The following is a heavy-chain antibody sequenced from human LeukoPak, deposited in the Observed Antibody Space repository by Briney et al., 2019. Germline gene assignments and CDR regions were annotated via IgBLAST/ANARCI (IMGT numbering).Heavy chain of an antibody. D-gene: IGHD3-10*01. CDR2: ISWNSGSI. V-gene: IGHV3-9*01. CDR1: GFTFSSYS. Sequence: GGSLRLSCAASGFTFSSYSMNWVRQAPGKGLEWVSGISWNSGSIGYADSVKGRFTISRDNAKNSLYLQMNSLRAEDTALYYCAKDRRGSGSSMGDYWGQGTLVTVSS. J-gene: IGHJ4*02. CDR3: AKDRRGSGSSMGDY.